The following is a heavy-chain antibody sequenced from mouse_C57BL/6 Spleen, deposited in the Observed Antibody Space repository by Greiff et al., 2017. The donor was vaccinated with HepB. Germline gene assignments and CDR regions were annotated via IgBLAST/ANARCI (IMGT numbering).Heavy chain of an antibody. CDR1: GYTFTDYN. CDR3: ARSGYDYGWFAY. D-gene: IGHD2-4*01. V-gene: IGHV1-22*01. CDR2: INPNNGGT. Sequence: VQLKESGPELVKPGASVKMSCKASGYTFTDYNMHWVKQSHGKSLEWIGYINPNNGGTSYNQKFKGKATLTVNKSSSTAYMELRSLTSEDSAVYYCARSGYDYGWFAYWGQETLVTVSA. J-gene: IGHJ3*01.